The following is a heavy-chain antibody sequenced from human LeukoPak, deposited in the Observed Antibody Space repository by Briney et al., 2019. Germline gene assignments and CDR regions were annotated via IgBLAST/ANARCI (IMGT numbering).Heavy chain of an antibody. CDR1: GGSISSYY. Sequence: PSETLPLTCTVSGGSISSYYWSWIRQPPGKGLEWIGFIYSSGSTNYNPSLKSRVTISVDTSKNQFSLELSSVTAADTAVYYCARGPHFDYWGQGTLVTVSS. J-gene: IGHJ4*02. V-gene: IGHV4-59*01. CDR3: ARGPHFDY. CDR2: IYSSGST.